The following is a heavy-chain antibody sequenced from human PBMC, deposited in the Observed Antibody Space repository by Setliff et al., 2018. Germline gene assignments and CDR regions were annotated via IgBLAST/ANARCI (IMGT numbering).Heavy chain of an antibody. J-gene: IGHJ6*03. Sequence: SETLSLTCTVSGGSISNTYYYWSWIRQPAGKGLEWIGHIYTSWSTNYNPSLKSRVTLSVDTSKNQFSLKLSSVTAADTAVYYCARLSGFLYIDVWGKGTTVTVSS. CDR2: IYTSWST. V-gene: IGHV4-61*09. D-gene: IGHD3-3*01. CDR3: ARLSGFLYIDV. CDR1: GGSISNTYYY.